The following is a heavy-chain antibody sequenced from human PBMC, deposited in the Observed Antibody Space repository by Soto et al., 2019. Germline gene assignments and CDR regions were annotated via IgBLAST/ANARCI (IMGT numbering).Heavy chain of an antibody. CDR3: ARVWTSKTDGYYYGMDV. V-gene: IGHV3-30-3*01. D-gene: IGHD3-10*01. J-gene: IGHJ6*02. CDR2: ISYDGSNK. CDR1: GFTFSSYA. Sequence: GGSLRLSCAASGFTFSSYAMHWVRQAPGKGLEWVAVISYDGSNKYYADSVKGRFTISSNNAKNTLYLQMNSLRAEDTAVYYCARVWTSKTDGYYYGMDVWGQGTTVTVSS.